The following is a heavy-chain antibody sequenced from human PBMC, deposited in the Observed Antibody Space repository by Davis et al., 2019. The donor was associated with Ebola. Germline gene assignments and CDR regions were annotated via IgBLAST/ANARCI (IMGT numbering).Heavy chain of an antibody. V-gene: IGHV3-7*03. CDR1: EFTFSNYW. Sequence: GESLKISCAVSEFTFSNYWMSWVRQAPGKGLEWVANINEDGSGKYYVDSVKGRFTISRDNAENSLFLQMNSLRAEDTAVYFCARGRTLAYWGQETLVTVSS. D-gene: IGHD3-10*01. J-gene: IGHJ4*02. CDR2: INEDGSGK. CDR3: ARGRTLAY.